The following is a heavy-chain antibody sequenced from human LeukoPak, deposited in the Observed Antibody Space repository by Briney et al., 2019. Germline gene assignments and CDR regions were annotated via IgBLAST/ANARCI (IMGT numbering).Heavy chain of an antibody. D-gene: IGHD1-26*01. CDR2: IKGDESAR. Sequence: GGSLRLSCAASGFTFSTYWMAWVRQTPGKGLEWVANIKGDESARHQADSVKGRFTISRDNTQNSVYLQMTSLRGEDTAVYYCARDVVGSLDYWGRGTLVTVSS. J-gene: IGHJ4*02. V-gene: IGHV3-7*01. CDR1: GFTFSTYW. CDR3: ARDVVGSLDY.